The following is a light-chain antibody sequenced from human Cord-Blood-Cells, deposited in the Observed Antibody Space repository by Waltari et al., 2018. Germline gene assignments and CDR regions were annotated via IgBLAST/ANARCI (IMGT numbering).Light chain of an antibody. CDR2: EVS. Sequence: QSALTQPPSASRSPGQSVTISCTGTSSDVGGYNYVSWYQQHPGKAPKLMIYEVSKRPSGVPDRFSGSKSGNTASLTVSGLQAEDEADYYCCSYAGSSTVVFGGGTKLTVL. V-gene: IGLV2-8*02. J-gene: IGLJ2*01. CDR1: SSDVGGYNY. CDR3: CSYAGSSTVV.